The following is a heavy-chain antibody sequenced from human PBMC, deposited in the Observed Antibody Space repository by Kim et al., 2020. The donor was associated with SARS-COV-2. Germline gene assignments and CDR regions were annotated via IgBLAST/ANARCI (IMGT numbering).Heavy chain of an antibody. CDR1: GYTFTSYG. Sequence: ASVKVSCKASGYTFTSYGISWVRQAPGQGLEWMGWISAYNGNTNYAQKLQGRVTMTTDTSTSTAYMELRSLRSDDTAVYYCARGYYGSDGSGSNNYYYGMDVWGQGTTVTVSS. CDR3: ARGYYGSDGSGSNNYYYGMDV. V-gene: IGHV1-18*01. J-gene: IGHJ6*02. CDR2: ISAYNGNT. D-gene: IGHD3-10*01.